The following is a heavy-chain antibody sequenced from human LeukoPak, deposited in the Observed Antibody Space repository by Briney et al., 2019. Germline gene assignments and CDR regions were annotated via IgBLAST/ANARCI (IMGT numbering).Heavy chain of an antibody. CDR1: GYTFTGYY. J-gene: IGHJ3*02. D-gene: IGHD4-17*01. CDR2: INPNSGGT. Sequence: ASVKVSCKASGYTFTGYYMHWVRQAPGQGLEWMGWINPNSGGTNYAQKFQGRFTMTRDTSISTAYMELSRLRSDDTAVYYCARGFVTTVDAFDIWGQGTMVTVSS. CDR3: ARGFVTTVDAFDI. V-gene: IGHV1-2*02.